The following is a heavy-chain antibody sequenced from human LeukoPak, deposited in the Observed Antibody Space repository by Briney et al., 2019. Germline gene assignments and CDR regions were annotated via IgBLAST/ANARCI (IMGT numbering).Heavy chain of an antibody. Sequence: LETLSLTCAVFGGSISSSNWWTWVRQPPRQGLEWIGEISHSGSTNYNPSLKSRVTISVDNSKNHFSLNLSSVTAADTAVYYCARRYYFGSGTYYDHFDHWGQGTLVTVSS. J-gene: IGHJ4*02. CDR2: ISHSGST. CDR1: GGSISSSNW. V-gene: IGHV4-4*02. D-gene: IGHD3-10*01. CDR3: ARRYYFGSGTYYDHFDH.